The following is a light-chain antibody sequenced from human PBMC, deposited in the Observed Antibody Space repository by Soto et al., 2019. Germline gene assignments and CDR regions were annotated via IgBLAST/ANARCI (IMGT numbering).Light chain of an antibody. CDR2: DAS. CDR1: QSVTSN. V-gene: IGKV3-20*01. J-gene: IGKJ5*01. Sequence: SPATINMSPGGRATLSCRASQSVTSNLAWYQQKPGQAPRLLIYDASRRATGIPDRFSGSGSGTDFTLTISGLEPEDFAVYYCQQYDSSPPITFGQGTRLEI. CDR3: QQYDSSPPIT.